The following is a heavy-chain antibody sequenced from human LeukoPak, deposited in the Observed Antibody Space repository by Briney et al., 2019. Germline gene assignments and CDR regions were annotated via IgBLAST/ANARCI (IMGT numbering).Heavy chain of an antibody. CDR2: INSDGSST. V-gene: IGHV3-74*01. Sequence: PGGSLRLSCAASGFTFSSCWMHWVRQAPGKGLVWVSRINSDGSSTSYADSVKGRFTISRDNAKNTLYLQMNSLRAEDTAVYYCASYCSGGSCYWAPDAFDIWGQGTMVTVSS. CDR3: ASYCSGGSCYWAPDAFDI. J-gene: IGHJ3*02. D-gene: IGHD2-15*01. CDR1: GFTFSSCW.